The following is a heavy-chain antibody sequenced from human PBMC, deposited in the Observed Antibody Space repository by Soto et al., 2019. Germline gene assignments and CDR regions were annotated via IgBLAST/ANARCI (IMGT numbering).Heavy chain of an antibody. Sequence: GGSLRLSCAASGFTFSDHYMDWVRQAPGKGLEWVGRTRNKANSYTTEYAASVKGRFTISRDDSKNSLYLQMNSLKTEDTDVYYCARAGGYVSRGYYYYGMDVWGQGTTVTVSS. J-gene: IGHJ6*02. V-gene: IGHV3-72*01. D-gene: IGHD5-12*01. CDR3: ARAGGYVSRGYYYYGMDV. CDR2: TRNKANSYTT. CDR1: GFTFSDHY.